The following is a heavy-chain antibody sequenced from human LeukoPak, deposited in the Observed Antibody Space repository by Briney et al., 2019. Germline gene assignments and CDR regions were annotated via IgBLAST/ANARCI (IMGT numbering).Heavy chain of an antibody. CDR3: ARDLGDILTGYFDY. V-gene: IGHV1-2*02. CDR1: GYTFTGYY. J-gene: IGHJ4*02. CDR2: INPNSGGT. Sequence: ASVKVSCKASGYTFTGYYMHWVRQAPGQGLEWMGWINPNSGGTNYAQKFQGRVTMTRDTSISTAYMELSRLRSDDTAVYYCARDLGDILTGYFDYWGQGTLVTVSS. D-gene: IGHD3-9*01.